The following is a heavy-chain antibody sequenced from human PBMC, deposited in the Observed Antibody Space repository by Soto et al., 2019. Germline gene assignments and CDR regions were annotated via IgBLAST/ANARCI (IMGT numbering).Heavy chain of an antibody. V-gene: IGHV4-30-4*01. CDR3: ARVTATFYRDYYFDY. J-gene: IGHJ4*02. CDR1: GGTISSGDYF. CDR2: IFYTGST. Sequence: SETLSLTCTVSGGTISSGDYFWSWIRQPPGKGLEWIGSIFYTGSTYYIPSLKSRASMSVDTSKNLFSLRLRSLTAADTAVYFCARVTATFYRDYYFDYWGQGTLVTVSS. D-gene: IGHD3-16*01.